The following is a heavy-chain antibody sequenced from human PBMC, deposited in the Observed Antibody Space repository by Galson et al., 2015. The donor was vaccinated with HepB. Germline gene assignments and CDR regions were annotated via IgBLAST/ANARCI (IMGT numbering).Heavy chain of an antibody. D-gene: IGHD3-16*01. J-gene: IGHJ4*02. CDR1: GFTFNTFD. CDR3: VRDLYDFVWGSFLH. V-gene: IGHV3-30*03. CDR2: ISKDGNNK. Sequence: SLRLSCAASGFTFNTFDIYWVRQGPGTRLEWVAVISKDGNNKYYADSVKGRFSISRDNSKNTIYLQMNSLRPEDTAVYYCVRDLYDFVWGSFLHWGQGTLVTVSS.